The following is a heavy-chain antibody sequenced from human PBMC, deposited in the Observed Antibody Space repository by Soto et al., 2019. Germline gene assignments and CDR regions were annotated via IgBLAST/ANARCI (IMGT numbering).Heavy chain of an antibody. J-gene: IGHJ4*02. Sequence: EVQLLESGGGLVQPGESLRLSCTASGFTFSNFAMGWVRQAPGKGLEWVSTISGSYGTTYYADSVKGRFTISRDDSKNTLFLQMNSLRAGDTAIYYCVKRVVPSAVSGCFDFWGQGTLVTVSS. CDR1: GFTFSNFA. CDR3: VKRVVPSAVSGCFDF. CDR2: ISGSYGTT. D-gene: IGHD2-2*01. V-gene: IGHV3-23*01.